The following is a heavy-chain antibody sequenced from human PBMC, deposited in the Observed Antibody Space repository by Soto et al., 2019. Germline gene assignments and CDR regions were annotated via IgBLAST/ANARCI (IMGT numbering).Heavy chain of an antibody. V-gene: IGHV2-5*02. CDR3: AHAYGGRSLY. CDR2: IYWDDSK. CDR1: GFSLPTDRLG. D-gene: IGHD1-26*01. Sequence: QITLKESGPTLVKPTQTLTLTCTFSGFSLPTDRLGVGWIRQPPGKALEWLAVIYWDDSKTYRPSLKSRLTITKDTSKHQVALTMTEMDPVDTATYYCAHAYGGRSLYWGQGTLVTVSS. J-gene: IGHJ4*02.